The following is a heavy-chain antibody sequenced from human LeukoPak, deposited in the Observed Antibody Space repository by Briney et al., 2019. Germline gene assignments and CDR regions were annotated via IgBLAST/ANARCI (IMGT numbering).Heavy chain of an antibody. J-gene: IGHJ4*02. CDR2: INWDGGTT. V-gene: IGHV3-43*01. CDR3: ATGDEDSPMNFYH. CDR1: GCVFEEST. D-gene: IGHD5-18*01. Sequence: PGGSLRLTCAASGCVFEESTMHWVRQAPGKGLEWVSLINWDGGTTHYAGSVKGRFTISRDNSKNSLYLHLNSLTSDDTALYYCATGDEDSPMNFYHWGQGTLVTVSS.